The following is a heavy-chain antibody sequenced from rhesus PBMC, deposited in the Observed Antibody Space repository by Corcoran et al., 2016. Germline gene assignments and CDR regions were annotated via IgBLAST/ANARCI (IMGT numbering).Heavy chain of an antibody. J-gene: IGHJ4*01. CDR2: ISGRGGST. V-gene: IGHV4-173*01. Sequence: QLQLQESGPGLVKPSETLSLTCAVSGGSISSNYWSWIRQPPGKGLEGIGRISGRGGSTDYHPALTCRVTFSPDTSKNQFSLKLSSVTAADTAVYYCASGPRGTGYKYYFDYWGQGVLVTVSS. CDR1: GGSISSNY. CDR3: ASGPRGTGYKYYFDY. D-gene: IGHD3-3*01.